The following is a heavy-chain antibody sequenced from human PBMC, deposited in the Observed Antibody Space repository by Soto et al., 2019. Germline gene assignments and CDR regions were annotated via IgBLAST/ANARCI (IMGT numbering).Heavy chain of an antibody. CDR3: ARDGPPCSSTSCYVSNYYGMDV. CDR2: IWYDGSNK. V-gene: IGHV3-33*01. D-gene: IGHD2-2*01. J-gene: IGHJ6*02. Sequence: GGSLRLSCAASGFTFSSYGMHWVRQAPGKGLEWVAVIWYDGSNKYYADSVKGRFTISRDNSKNTLYLQMNSLRAEDTAVYYCARDGPPCSSTSCYVSNYYGMDVWGQGTTVTVSS. CDR1: GFTFSSYG.